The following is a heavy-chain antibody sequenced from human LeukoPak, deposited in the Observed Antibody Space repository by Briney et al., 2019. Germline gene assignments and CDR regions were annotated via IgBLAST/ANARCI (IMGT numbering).Heavy chain of an antibody. D-gene: IGHD6-13*01. CDR3: ARSDGIAAAGPFDY. Sequence: TGGSLRLSCAASGFTFSSYAMSWVRQAPGKGLEWVSVIYGGVSTSYADSVKGRFTISRDNSKNTLYLQMNSLRAEDTAVYYCARSDGIAAAGPFDYWGQGTLVTVTS. V-gene: IGHV3-53*01. J-gene: IGHJ4*02. CDR1: GFTFSSYA. CDR2: IYGGVST.